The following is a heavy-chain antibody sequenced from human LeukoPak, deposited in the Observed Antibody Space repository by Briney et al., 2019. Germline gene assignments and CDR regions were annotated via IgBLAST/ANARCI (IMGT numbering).Heavy chain of an antibody. Sequence: GGSLRLSCAASGFTFSSYAMHWVRQAPGKGLEYVSAISSNGGSTYYANSVKGRFTISRDNSKNTLYLQMGSLRAEDMAVYYCARTPIRYCSGGSCYWYGMDVWGQGTTVTVSS. D-gene: IGHD2-15*01. CDR2: ISSNGGST. CDR1: GFTFSSYA. J-gene: IGHJ6*02. CDR3: ARTPIRYCSGGSCYWYGMDV. V-gene: IGHV3-64*01.